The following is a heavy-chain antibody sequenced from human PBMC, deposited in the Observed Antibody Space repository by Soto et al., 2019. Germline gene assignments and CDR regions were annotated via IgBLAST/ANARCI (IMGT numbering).Heavy chain of an antibody. V-gene: IGHV4-39*01. CDR2: IYYSGST. J-gene: IGHJ4*02. CDR3: ARQGNYYDSSGLDY. CDR1: GGSISSSSYY. D-gene: IGHD3-22*01. Sequence: QLQLQESGPGLVKPSETLPLTCTVSGGSISSSSYYWGWIRQPPGKGLEWIGSIYYSGSTYYNPSLKSRVTISVDTSKNQFSLKLSSVTAADTAVYYCARQGNYYDSSGLDYWGQGTLVTVSS.